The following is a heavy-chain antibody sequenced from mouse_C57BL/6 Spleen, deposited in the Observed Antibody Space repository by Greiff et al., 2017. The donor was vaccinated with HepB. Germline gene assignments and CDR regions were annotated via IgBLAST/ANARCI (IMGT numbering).Heavy chain of an antibody. D-gene: IGHD3-3*01. J-gene: IGHJ2*01. V-gene: IGHV1-50*01. Sequence: VQLQQPGAELVKPGASVKLSCKASGYTFTSYWMQWVKQRPGQGLEWIGEIDPSDSYTNYNQKFKGKATLTVDTSSSTAYMQLSSLTSEDSAVYYCAREGGTKGFDYWAQGTTLTVSS. CDR3: AREGGTKGFDY. CDR2: IDPSDSYT. CDR1: GYTFTSYW.